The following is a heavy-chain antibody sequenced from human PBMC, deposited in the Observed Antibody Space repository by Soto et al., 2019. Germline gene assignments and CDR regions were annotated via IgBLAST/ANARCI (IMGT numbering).Heavy chain of an antibody. CDR3: AKDLREYSGYGYGMDV. CDR2: ISYDGSNK. D-gene: IGHD5-12*01. V-gene: IGHV3-30*18. J-gene: IGHJ6*02. CDR1: GFTFSSYG. Sequence: GGSLRLSCAASGFTFSSYGMHWVRQAPGKGLEWVAVISYDGSNKYYADSVKGRFTISRDNSKNTLYLQMNSLRAEDTAVYYCAKDLREYSGYGYGMDVWGQGTTVTVSS.